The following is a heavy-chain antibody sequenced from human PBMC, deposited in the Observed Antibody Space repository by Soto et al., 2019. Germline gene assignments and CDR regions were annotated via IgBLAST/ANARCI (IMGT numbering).Heavy chain of an antibody. J-gene: IGHJ3*02. Sequence: SETLSLTCTVSGGSISSGGYYWSWIRQHPGKGLEWIGYIYYSGSTYYNPSLKSRVTISVDTSKNQFSLKLSSVTAADTAVYYCARSRYFDWLLVVDAFDIWGQGTMVTVSS. CDR3: ARSRYFDWLLVVDAFDI. CDR2: IYYSGST. CDR1: GGSISSGGYY. D-gene: IGHD3-9*01. V-gene: IGHV4-31*03.